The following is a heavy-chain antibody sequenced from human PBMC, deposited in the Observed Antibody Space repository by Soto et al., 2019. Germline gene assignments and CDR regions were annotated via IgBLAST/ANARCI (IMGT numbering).Heavy chain of an antibody. Sequence: QVQLQESGPGLVKPSQTLSLTCTVSGGSFASGGYYWSWIRQHPGKGREWIGYIYYSGSTYYNPSLKSRVTISVDTSKNQFSLKLSSVTAADTAVYYCARARVTTLYYYYYYMDVWGKGTTVTVSS. CDR3: ARARVTTLYYYYYYMDV. CDR2: IYYSGST. D-gene: IGHD4-4*01. CDR1: GGSFASGGYY. V-gene: IGHV4-31*03. J-gene: IGHJ6*03.